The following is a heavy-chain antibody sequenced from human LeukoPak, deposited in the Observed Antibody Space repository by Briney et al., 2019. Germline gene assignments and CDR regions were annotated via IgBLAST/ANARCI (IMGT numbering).Heavy chain of an antibody. Sequence: PGGPLRLSCAASGFTFSSYAMSWVRQAPGKGLEWVSTISSAGGSIHYADSVKGRFTISRDNSKNTLYLQMNSLRAEDTAVYFCAKSAHQSGSGSYRDFWGQGTLVTVSS. D-gene: IGHD3-10*01. J-gene: IGHJ4*02. V-gene: IGHV3-23*01. CDR1: GFTFSSYA. CDR3: AKSAHQSGSGSYRDF. CDR2: ISSAGGSI.